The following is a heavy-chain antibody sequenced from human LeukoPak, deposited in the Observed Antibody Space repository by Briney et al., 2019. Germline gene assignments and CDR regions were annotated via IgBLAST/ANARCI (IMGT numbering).Heavy chain of an antibody. CDR1: GFSFSSYA. D-gene: IGHD1-14*01. V-gene: IGHV3-33*08. Sequence: PGRSLRLSCAASGFSFSSYAMHWVRQAPGKGLVWVAVIWYDGGNKYYADSVKGRFTISRDNFRNTLYLQMNSLRAEDTAVYYCARDITTGILALDYWGQGTLVTVSS. CDR2: IWYDGGNK. CDR3: ARDITTGILALDY. J-gene: IGHJ4*02.